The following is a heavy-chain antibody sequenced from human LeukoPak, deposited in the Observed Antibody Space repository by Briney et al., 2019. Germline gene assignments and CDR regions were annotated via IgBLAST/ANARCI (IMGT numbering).Heavy chain of an antibody. J-gene: IGHJ4*02. Sequence: PGGSLRLSCAASRFTFTTYAMSWVRQTPGKGLEWVSTISGSGHITDYADSVKGRFTISRDNSKNTLYLQMNSLRAEDTAVYYCANHQRNILLWFGELWGRGTLVTVSS. CDR1: RFTFTTYA. D-gene: IGHD3-10*01. CDR3: ANHQRNILLWFGEL. V-gene: IGHV3-23*01. CDR2: ISGSGHIT.